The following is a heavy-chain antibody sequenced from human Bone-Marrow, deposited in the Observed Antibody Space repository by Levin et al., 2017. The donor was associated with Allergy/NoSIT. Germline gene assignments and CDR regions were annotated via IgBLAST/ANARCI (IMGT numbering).Heavy chain of an antibody. CDR2: IIPIFGTA. V-gene: IGHV1-69*13. Sequence: SVKVSCKASGGTFSSYAISWVRQAPGQGLEWMGGIIPIFGTANYAQKFQGRVTITADESTSTAYMELSSLRSEDTAVYYCARGGGSYYVAVWYFDRWGRGTLVTVSS. D-gene: IGHD1-26*01. CDR3: ARGGGSYYVAVWYFDR. CDR1: GGTFSSYA. J-gene: IGHJ2*01.